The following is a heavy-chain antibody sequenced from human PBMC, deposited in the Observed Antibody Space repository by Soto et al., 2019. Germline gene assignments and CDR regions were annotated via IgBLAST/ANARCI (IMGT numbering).Heavy chain of an antibody. V-gene: IGHV3-30*03. Sequence: GVSLRLSCAASGFTFSSYGMHWVLQAPGKGLEWMAVISYDGFNEDYADSVKGRFTISRDNSKNTLYLQMDSLRAEDTAVYCCAREGDTSMPYYLDYWGQGTPVTVSS. CDR1: GFTFSSYG. D-gene: IGHD5-18*01. J-gene: IGHJ4*02. CDR2: ISYDGFNE. CDR3: AREGDTSMPYYLDY.